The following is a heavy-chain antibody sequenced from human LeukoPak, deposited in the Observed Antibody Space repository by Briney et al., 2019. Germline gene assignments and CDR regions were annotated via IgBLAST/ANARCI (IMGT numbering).Heavy chain of an antibody. J-gene: IGHJ4*02. CDR1: GGSISSTDDY. D-gene: IGHD5-18*01. CDR2: IYYSGST. V-gene: IGHV4-39*07. CDR3: ARGYTAMVTRAFGY. Sequence: PSETLSLTCTVSGGSISSTDDYWGWIRQPPGKGPEWIGSIYYSGSTYYNPSLKSRVTISEDPSKNQFSLKLSSVTAADTAVYYCARGYTAMVTRAFGYWGQGTGHRLL.